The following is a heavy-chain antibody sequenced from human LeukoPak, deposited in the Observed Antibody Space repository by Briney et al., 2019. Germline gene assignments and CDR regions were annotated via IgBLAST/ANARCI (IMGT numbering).Heavy chain of an antibody. V-gene: IGHV3-64*02. CDR1: GFTFYNYA. CDR2: IGGNGDTS. D-gene: IGHD5-18*01. CDR3: ATRHEYSYPY. J-gene: IGHJ4*02. Sequence: GSLRLSCVASGFTFYNYAMHWVRQAPGKGLEYVSAIGGNGDTSYYADSVKGRFTISRDNSKNTVYLQLGSLRTEDMAVYYCATRHEYSYPYWGQGTLVTVSS.